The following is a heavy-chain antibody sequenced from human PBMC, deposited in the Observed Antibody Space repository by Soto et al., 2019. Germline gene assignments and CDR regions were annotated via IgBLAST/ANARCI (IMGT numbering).Heavy chain of an antibody. CDR2: IYYSGST. CDR3: VRNSLYFGEFKYFDS. J-gene: IGHJ4*02. V-gene: IGHV4-59*08. CDR1: GGSIGSYY. D-gene: IGHD3-10*01. Sequence: PSETLSLTRTVSGGSIGSYYWSWIPQPPGKGLEWIGFIYYSGSTTYNPALKSRVTISVDTSKNQFSLKLRSVTAADTAVYYCVRNSLYFGEFKYFDSWGQGTLVTVS.